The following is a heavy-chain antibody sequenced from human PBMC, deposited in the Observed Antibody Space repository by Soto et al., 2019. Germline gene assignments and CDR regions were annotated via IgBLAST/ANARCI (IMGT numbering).Heavy chain of an antibody. CDR2: ISGSGGST. V-gene: IGHV3-23*01. CDR3: AKVVVVVPAASVYYYYYMDV. Sequence: EVQLLESGGGLVQPGGSLRLSCAASGFTFSSYAMSWVRQAPGKGLEWVSAISGSGGSTYYAHSMKGRFTISRDNSKNTLYLKMNSLRAEDTAVYYCAKVVVVVPAASVYYYYYMDVWGKGTTVTVS. J-gene: IGHJ6*03. CDR1: GFTFSSYA. D-gene: IGHD2-2*01.